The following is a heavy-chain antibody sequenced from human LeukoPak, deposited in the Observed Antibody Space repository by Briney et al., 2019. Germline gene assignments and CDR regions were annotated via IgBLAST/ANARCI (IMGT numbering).Heavy chain of an antibody. CDR1: GFTVSTNY. J-gene: IGHJ4*02. Sequence: GGSLRLSCAASGFTVSTNYMSWVRQAPGKGLEWISVIYSGDTTFYADSVRGKFTISRDNSKNTLYLQMNSLRAEDTAVYYCASILRSSSGYYFDYWGQGTLVTVSS. V-gene: IGHV3-66*01. CDR2: IYSGDTT. CDR3: ASILRSSSGYYFDY. D-gene: IGHD3-10*01.